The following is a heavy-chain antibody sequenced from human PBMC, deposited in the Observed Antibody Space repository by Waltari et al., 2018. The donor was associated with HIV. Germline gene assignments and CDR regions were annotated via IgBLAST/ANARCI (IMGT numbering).Heavy chain of an antibody. CDR2: ISHTVGTT. V-gene: IGHV4-39*01. CDR3: ARQRGSGLWYFDL. J-gene: IGHJ2*01. CDR1: GGSISSNYYF. D-gene: IGHD3-10*01. Sequence: QSQLQESDPGLVKPSETLSLPCTVSGGSISSNYYFWAWVRQPPGKGLEWIGTISHTVGTTYYNPSLKSRVIISVDTSKDQSSLKLSSMTATDTAVYYCARQRGSGLWYFDLWGRGTLVSVSS.